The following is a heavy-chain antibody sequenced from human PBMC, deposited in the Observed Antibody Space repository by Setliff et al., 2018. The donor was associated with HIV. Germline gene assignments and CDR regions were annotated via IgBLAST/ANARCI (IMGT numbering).Heavy chain of an antibody. CDR3: ARHPRHYNILTGYRYYYMDV. CDR1: GVSISGSSYF. J-gene: IGHJ6*03. D-gene: IGHD3-9*01. V-gene: IGHV4-39*01. Sequence: KPSETLSLTCAVSGVSISGSSYFWGWIRRPPGTGLDWIGSIYFSGSTYYNPSLESRVTISMDTSKNQFSLKLTSVTAADTAVYYCARHPRHYNILTGYRYYYMDVWGKGTTVTVSS. CDR2: IYFSGST.